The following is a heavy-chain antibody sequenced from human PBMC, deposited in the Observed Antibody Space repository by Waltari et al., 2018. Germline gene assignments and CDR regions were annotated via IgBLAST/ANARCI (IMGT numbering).Heavy chain of an antibody. CDR3: ARENSVAGARAFDY. CDR2: FYSAGST. V-gene: IGHV3-NL1*01. D-gene: IGHD6-19*01. J-gene: IGHJ4*02. CDR1: GFTFSSYS. Sequence: QVQLVESGGGVVQPGTSLRLSCAASGFTFSSYSMHWVRQAPGKGLEWVSVFYSAGSTNYADSVKGRFTISRDNSKNTLSLKMNSLRTEDTAVYYCARENSVAGARAFDYWGQGLLVTVSS.